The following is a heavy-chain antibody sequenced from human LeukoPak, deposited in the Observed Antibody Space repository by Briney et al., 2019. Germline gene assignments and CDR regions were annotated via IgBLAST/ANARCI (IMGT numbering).Heavy chain of an antibody. CDR1: GGSISSYY. J-gene: IGHJ4*02. D-gene: IGHD4-23*01. V-gene: IGHV4-59*08. Sequence: SETLSLTCTGSGGSISSYYWSWIRQPPGKGLEWIGYIYYSGSTNYNPSLKSRVTISVDTSKNQFSLKLSSVTAADTAVYYCARQYYGGNSELDYWGQGTLVTVSS. CDR3: ARQYYGGNSELDY. CDR2: IYYSGST.